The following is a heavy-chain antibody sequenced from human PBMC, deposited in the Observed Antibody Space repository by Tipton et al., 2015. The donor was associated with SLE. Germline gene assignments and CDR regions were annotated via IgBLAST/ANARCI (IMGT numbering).Heavy chain of an antibody. CDR1: GFTFSSYN. V-gene: IGHV3-21*01. D-gene: IGHD4-17*01. Sequence: SLRLSCAASGFTFSSYNMNWVRQAPGKGLEWVSSISSSSSYIYYADSLKGRFTISRDNAKNSLYLQMNSLRAEDTAVYYCAKDVIDRSTVTTWGNYWGQGTLVTVSS. J-gene: IGHJ4*02. CDR2: ISSSSSYI. CDR3: AKDVIDRSTVTTWGNY.